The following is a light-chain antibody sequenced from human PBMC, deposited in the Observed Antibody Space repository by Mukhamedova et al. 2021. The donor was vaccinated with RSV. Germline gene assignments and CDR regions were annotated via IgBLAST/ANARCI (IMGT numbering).Light chain of an antibody. V-gene: IGKV1-5*03. CDR2: NAS. CDR3: QQYNSYAWT. J-gene: IGKJ1*01. Sequence: WYQRRVHGKAPKLLIYNASSLEDEVPSRFSGSGSVTDFTLTISSLQPDDFATYYCQQYNSYAWTFVQGTRVEIK.